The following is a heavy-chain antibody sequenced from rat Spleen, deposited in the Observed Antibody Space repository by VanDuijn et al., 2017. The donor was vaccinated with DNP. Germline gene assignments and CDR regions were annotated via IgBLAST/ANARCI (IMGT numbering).Heavy chain of an antibody. Sequence: EVQLVESGGGLVQPGRSLKLSCVASGFTFSYYWMTWIRQAPGRGLEWVASINADGGTTYYPDSVKGRFTNSRDNARNTLYLQMNSLRSEDTATYFCARGSGTYYWYFDFWGPGTMVTVSS. CDR1: GFTFSYYW. CDR2: INADGGTT. D-gene: IGHD4-4*01. V-gene: IGHV5-58*01. J-gene: IGHJ1*01. CDR3: ARGSGTYYWYFDF.